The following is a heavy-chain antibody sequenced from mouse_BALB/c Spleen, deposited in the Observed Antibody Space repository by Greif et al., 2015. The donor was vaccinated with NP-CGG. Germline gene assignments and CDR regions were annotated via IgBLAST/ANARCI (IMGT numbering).Heavy chain of an antibody. V-gene: IGHV5-12-1*01. CDR1: GFAFSSYD. Sequence: EVMLVESGGGLVKPGGSLKLSCAASGFAFSSYDMSWVRQTPEKRLEWVAYISSGGGSTYYPDTVKGRFTISRDSAKNTLYLQMGSLKSEDTAMYYCARYDGYYYYAMDYWGQGTSVTVSS. D-gene: IGHD2-3*01. CDR3: ARYDGYYYYAMDY. CDR2: ISSGGGST. J-gene: IGHJ4*01.